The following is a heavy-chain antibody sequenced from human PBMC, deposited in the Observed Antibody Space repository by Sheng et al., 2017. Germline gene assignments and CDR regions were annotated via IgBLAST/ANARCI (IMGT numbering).Heavy chain of an antibody. CDR1: GGSISSGSYY. J-gene: IGHJ3*02. CDR2: IYTSGST. V-gene: IGHV4-61*02. Sequence: QVQLQESGPGLVKPSQTLSLTCTVSGGSISSGSYYWSWIRQPAGKGLEWIGRIYTSGSTNYNPSLKSRVTISVDTSKNQFSLKVRSVTAADTAVYYCASPSGSYLHDAFDIWGQGTSGHRLF. D-gene: IGHD1-26*01. CDR3: ASPSGSYLHDAFDI.